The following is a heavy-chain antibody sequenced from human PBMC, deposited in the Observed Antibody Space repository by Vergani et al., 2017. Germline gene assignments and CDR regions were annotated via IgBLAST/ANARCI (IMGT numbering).Heavy chain of an antibody. V-gene: IGHV4-59*01. Sequence: QVHLLESGPGLVKPSETLSLTCNVFGGSINNYYWNWIRQPPGKTLEWIGYIYYTVLTKYNPSFKSRVTTSVDTSKNQFSLKLSSVTAADTPVYYCARGYYRYHEGTVYWECDYWGQGTVVTVSS. CDR1: GGSINNYY. J-gene: IGHJ4*02. D-gene: IGHD3-22*01. CDR3: ARGYYRYHEGTVYWECDY. CDR2: IYYTVLT.